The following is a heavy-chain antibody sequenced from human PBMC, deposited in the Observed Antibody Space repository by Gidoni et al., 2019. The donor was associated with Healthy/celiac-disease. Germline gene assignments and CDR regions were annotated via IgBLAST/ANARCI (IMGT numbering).Heavy chain of an antibody. Sequence: VQLVASGGGSVQPGGSLRLSCAASGCTFSSYWMSWARQAPGKGLAWLANIKQDGSEKYYVDSVKGRFTISRDNAKNSLYLQMNSLRAEDTAVYYCARDTELGELNFDYWGQGTLVTVSS. V-gene: IGHV3-7*01. J-gene: IGHJ4*02. CDR3: ARDTELGELNFDY. D-gene: IGHD3-10*01. CDR1: GCTFSSYW. CDR2: IKQDGSEK.